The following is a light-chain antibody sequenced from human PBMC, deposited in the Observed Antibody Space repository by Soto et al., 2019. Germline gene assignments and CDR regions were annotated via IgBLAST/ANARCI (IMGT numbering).Light chain of an antibody. J-gene: IGKJ5*01. CDR3: QYYGSSHSNT. Sequence: EIVLTQSPGTLSLSPGERATLSCRASQSVSSNSLAWYHQKPGQPPRLLMYGASSRATGIPDRFSGSGSGTDFTLTISRLEPEDFAVYYCQYYGSSHSNTFGQGTRLEIK. V-gene: IGKV3-20*01. CDR1: QSVSSNS. CDR2: GAS.